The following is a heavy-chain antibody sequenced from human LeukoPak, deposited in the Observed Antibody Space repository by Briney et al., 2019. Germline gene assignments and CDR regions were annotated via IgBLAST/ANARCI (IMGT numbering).Heavy chain of an antibody. CDR2: ISSTSTTK. V-gene: IGHV3-48*03. CDR1: GFTFSSFE. Sequence: PGGSLRLSCVASGFTFSSFEMNWVRQAPGKGLEWVSYISSTSTTKYYADSVKGRFTISRDNSKNSLDLQMNRLTAEDTAVYYCARDRSLVDGDYGVWFDAWGQGSLVTVSS. D-gene: IGHD4-17*01. J-gene: IGHJ5*02. CDR3: ARDRSLVDGDYGVWFDA.